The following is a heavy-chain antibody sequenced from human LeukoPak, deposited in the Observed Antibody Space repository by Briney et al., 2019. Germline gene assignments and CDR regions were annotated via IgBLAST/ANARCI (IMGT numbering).Heavy chain of an antibody. V-gene: IGHV4-59*08. CDR3: ARICGRDGYNSLAFDI. CDR2: IYYSGST. CDR1: GGSISSYY. J-gene: IGHJ3*02. Sequence: SETLSLTCTVSGGSISSYYWSGIRQPPGKGLEWIGYIYYSGSTNYNPSLKSRVTISVDTSKNQFSLKLSSVTAADTAVYYCARICGRDGYNSLAFDIWGQGTMVTVSS. D-gene: IGHD5-24*01.